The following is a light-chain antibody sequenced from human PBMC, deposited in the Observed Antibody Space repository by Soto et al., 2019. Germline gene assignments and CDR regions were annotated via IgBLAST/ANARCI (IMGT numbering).Light chain of an antibody. Sequence: DIQMTQSSSSLSASVGDRVTITCQASQDISNFLNWYQHKSGKSPKLLINDASNLETGVPSRFSGSGSSTYFTFTINSLQPEDVATYYCQQYDSLPLSFGPGTKVELK. CDR1: QDISNF. CDR2: DAS. V-gene: IGKV1-33*01. J-gene: IGKJ3*01. CDR3: QQYDSLPLS.